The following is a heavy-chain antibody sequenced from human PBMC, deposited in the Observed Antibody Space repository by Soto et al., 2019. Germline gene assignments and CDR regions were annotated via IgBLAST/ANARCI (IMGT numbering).Heavy chain of an antibody. D-gene: IGHD3-10*01. CDR1: GGSISSYY. CDR2: IYYSGST. J-gene: IGHJ6*02. CDR3: ARFRGSGSYYGHYYYYCGMDV. V-gene: IGHV4-59*01. Sequence: SETLSLTCTVSGGSISSYYWSWIRQPPGKGLEWIGYIYYSGSTNYNPSLESRFTISVDTSKNQLSLKLSSVTAADTAVYYCARFRGSGSYYGHYYYYCGMDVWGQGTTVTVSS.